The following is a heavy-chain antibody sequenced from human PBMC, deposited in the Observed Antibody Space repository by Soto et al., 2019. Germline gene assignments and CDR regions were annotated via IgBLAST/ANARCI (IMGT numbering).Heavy chain of an antibody. CDR2: INHSGST. CDR3: ARGRGIAVAGRDYYYDMDV. CDR1: GGSSSGYY. V-gene: IGHV4-34*01. J-gene: IGHJ6*02. Sequence: SELLSLTCAVDGGSSSGYYWIRIRKPPGKGLEWIGEINHSGSTNYNPSLKSRVTISVDTSKNQFSLKLSSVTAADTAVYYCARGRGIAVAGRDYYYDMDVWGQGTTVTVSS. D-gene: IGHD6-19*01.